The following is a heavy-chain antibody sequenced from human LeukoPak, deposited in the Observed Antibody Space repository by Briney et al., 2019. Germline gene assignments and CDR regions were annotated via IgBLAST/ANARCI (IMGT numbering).Heavy chain of an antibody. CDR3: ARVATITGYYYYYMDV. J-gene: IGHJ6*03. D-gene: IGHD5-12*01. CDR2: IQYDGSKK. CDR1: GFTFSSNG. Sequence: PGGSLRLSCVASGFTFSSNGMHWVRQAPGKGLEWVTFIQYDGSKKYYADSVKGRFTISRDNSKNTLYMQMDSLRAEDTAVYYCARVATITGYYYYYMDVWGKGTTVTISS. V-gene: IGHV3-30*02.